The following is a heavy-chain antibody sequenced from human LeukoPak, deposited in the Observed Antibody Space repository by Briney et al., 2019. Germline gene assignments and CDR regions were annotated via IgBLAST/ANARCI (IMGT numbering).Heavy chain of an antibody. Sequence: GGSLRLSCAASGITLSSYAMHWVRQAPGKGLECVSLISSGGTDEYYADSVKGRFTISRDNSKNTLYLQLNSLRGEDTAVYYCARDSTYYYDSGSSGPHYFDNWGQGTLVTVSS. CDR3: ARDSTYYYDSGSSGPHYFDN. V-gene: IGHV3-30*01. CDR1: GITLSSYA. CDR2: ISSGGTDE. D-gene: IGHD3-10*01. J-gene: IGHJ4*02.